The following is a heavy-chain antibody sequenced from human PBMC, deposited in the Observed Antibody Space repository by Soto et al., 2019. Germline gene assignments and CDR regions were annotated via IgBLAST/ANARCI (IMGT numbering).Heavy chain of an antibody. D-gene: IGHD2-2*01. CDR2: IIPSFGTI. J-gene: IGHJ3*02. Sequence: QVQLVQSGTEVRKPGSSVKVSCKASGGTFDSNAISWVRLAPGQGLEWMGGIIPSFGTINNAQKFQDRVTITADESENIVYMELSSLRSEDTAIYYCAREGLTFGPGAVGGAFDIWCQGTLVTVSS. CDR3: AREGLTFGPGAVGGAFDI. V-gene: IGHV1-69*12. CDR1: GGTFDSNA.